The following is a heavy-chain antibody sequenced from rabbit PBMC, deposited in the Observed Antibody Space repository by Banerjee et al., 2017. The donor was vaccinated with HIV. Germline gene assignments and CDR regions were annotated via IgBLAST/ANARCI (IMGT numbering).Heavy chain of an antibody. J-gene: IGHJ3*01. CDR3: ARGYGGYIDYGYADL. V-gene: IGHV1S40*01. Sequence: QSLEESGGDLVKPGASLTLTCTASGFSFSSDYYMCWVRQAPGKGLEWTGCIYTGDGSTYYASWVNGRFTISKTSSTTVTLQMTSLTAADTATYFCARGYGGYIDYGYADLRGQGTLVTVS. CDR1: GFSFSSDYY. D-gene: IGHD6-1*01. CDR2: IYTGDGST.